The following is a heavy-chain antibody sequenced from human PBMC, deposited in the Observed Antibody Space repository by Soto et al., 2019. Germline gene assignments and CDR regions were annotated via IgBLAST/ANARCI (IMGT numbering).Heavy chain of an antibody. Sequence: SETLSLTCGVSGGSISSSIWWRWARQPPGKGLEWIGEIYHSGTTNYNPSLKSRVTISVDKSKNQFSLKLSSVTAADTAVYYCARLYYYGSGTYYSLEYYFDYWGQGTLVTVSS. J-gene: IGHJ4*02. CDR2: IYHSGTT. D-gene: IGHD3-10*01. CDR3: ARLYYYGSGTYYSLEYYFDY. V-gene: IGHV4-4*02. CDR1: GGSISSSIW.